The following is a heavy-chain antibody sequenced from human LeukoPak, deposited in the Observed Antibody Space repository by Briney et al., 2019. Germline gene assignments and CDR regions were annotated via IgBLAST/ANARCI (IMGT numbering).Heavy chain of an antibody. CDR3: ASNYYGSGSFDS. J-gene: IGHJ4*02. D-gene: IGHD3-10*01. CDR1: GGFISSYY. V-gene: IGHV4-59*08. Sequence: SETLSLTCTVSGGFISSYYWSWIRQPPGKGLEWIGYIYYSGSTNYNPSLKSRVTISVDTSKNQFSLKVSSVTAADTAVYYCASNYYGSGSFDSWGQGNLVTVSS. CDR2: IYYSGST.